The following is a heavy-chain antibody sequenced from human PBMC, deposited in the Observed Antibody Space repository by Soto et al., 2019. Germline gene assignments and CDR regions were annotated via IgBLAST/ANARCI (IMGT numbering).Heavy chain of an antibody. CDR3: ARVGGYDFFDF. D-gene: IGHD3-3*01. CDR2: IGHLVTT. V-gene: IGHV4-30-2*06. CDR1: GYSISSGYS. J-gene: IGHJ4*02. Sequence: TSETLSLTCAVPGYSISSGYSCSWIRQSPEKGMEWLGYIGHLVTTYSNPSFKSRLSLSIDRTRNQFSLSLSSMTAADKAVYYFARVGGYDFFDFWGQGIQVTVSS.